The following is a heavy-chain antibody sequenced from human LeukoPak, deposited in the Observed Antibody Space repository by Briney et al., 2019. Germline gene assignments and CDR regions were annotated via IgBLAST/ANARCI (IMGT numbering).Heavy chain of an antibody. D-gene: IGHD2-15*01. CDR1: GFTFSSYA. Sequence: GGSLRLSCAASGFTFSSYAMSWVRQAPGKGLEWVSAISGSGGSTYYADSVKGRFTISRDNSKNTLYLQMNSLRAEDTAVYYCAKDRGYSRGGGGWFDPWGQGTLVTVSS. CDR2: ISGSGGST. CDR3: AKDRGYSRGGGGWFDP. V-gene: IGHV3-23*01. J-gene: IGHJ5*02.